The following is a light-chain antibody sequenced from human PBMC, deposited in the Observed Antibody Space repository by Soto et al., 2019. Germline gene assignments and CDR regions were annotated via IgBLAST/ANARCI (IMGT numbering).Light chain of an antibody. CDR1: SSDIGGYNY. CDR3: SSYTSRSTLYV. Sequence: QSVLTQPASVSGSPGQSITVSCTGTSSDIGGYNYVSWYQQHPGKAPKLMVYEVTNRPSGVSDRFSGSKSGNTASLTISGLHADDEGYYYCSSYTSRSTLYVFGTGTKLTVL. CDR2: EVT. V-gene: IGLV2-14*01. J-gene: IGLJ1*01.